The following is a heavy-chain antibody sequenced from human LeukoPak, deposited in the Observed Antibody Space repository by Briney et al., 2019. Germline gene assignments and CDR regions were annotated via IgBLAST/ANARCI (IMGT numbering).Heavy chain of an antibody. D-gene: IGHD3-10*01. Sequence: SETLSLTCTVSGGSISSYYRSWIRQPPGKGLEWIGYIYYSGSTNYNPSLKSRVTISVDTSKNQFSLKLSSVTAADTAVYYCASSPIPYYGSGSYPYYFDYWGQGTLVTVSS. CDR3: ASSPIPYYGSGSYPYYFDY. CDR1: GGSISSYY. J-gene: IGHJ4*02. V-gene: IGHV4-59*01. CDR2: IYYSGST.